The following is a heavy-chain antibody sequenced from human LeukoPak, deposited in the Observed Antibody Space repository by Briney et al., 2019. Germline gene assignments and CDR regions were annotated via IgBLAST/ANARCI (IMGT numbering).Heavy chain of an antibody. V-gene: IGHV4-34*01. CDR3: ARGGYCSSTSCPHRWFDP. J-gene: IGHJ5*02. D-gene: IGHD2-2*01. CDR1: DDSITIYY. Sequence: SETLSLTCTVSDDSITIYYWSWIRRPPGKGLEWIGEINHSGSTNYNPSLKSRVTISVDTSKNQFSLKLSSVTAADTAVYYCARGGYCSSTSCPHRWFDPWGQGTLVTVSS. CDR2: INHSGST.